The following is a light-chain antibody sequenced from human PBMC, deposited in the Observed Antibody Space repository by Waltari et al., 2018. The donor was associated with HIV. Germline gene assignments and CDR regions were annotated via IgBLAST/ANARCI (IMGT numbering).Light chain of an antibody. CDR1: PNVYGW. Sequence: DIQITQSPSTLSASVGDRVNITCRASPNVYGWLAWYQQKPGKAPKLLIYKASSLESGVPSRFSGSGSEAEFTLTISSLQSDDFATYYCQQYKSSYTFGQGTKLEIK. CDR2: KAS. J-gene: IGKJ2*01. V-gene: IGKV1-5*03. CDR3: QQYKSSYT.